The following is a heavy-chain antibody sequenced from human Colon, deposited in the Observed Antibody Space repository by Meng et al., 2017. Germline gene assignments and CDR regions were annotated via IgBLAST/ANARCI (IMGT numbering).Heavy chain of an antibody. CDR1: GASIRSATF. V-gene: IGHV4-4*02. CDR2: SYYGGST. Sequence: QVHLPESGPGLVKPSWTLSLTCAVSGASIRSATFWTWVRQTPGKGLEWIGESYYGGSTSYNPSLSSRATISLDKSKNQFSLQLDSVTAADTATYYCASSSGWWRLDSWGQGTLVTVSS. J-gene: IGHJ4*02. D-gene: IGHD6-19*01. CDR3: ASSSGWWRLDS.